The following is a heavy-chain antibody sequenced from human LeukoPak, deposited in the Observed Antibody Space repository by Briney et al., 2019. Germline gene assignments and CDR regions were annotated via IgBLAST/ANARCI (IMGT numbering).Heavy chain of an antibody. Sequence: GASVKVSCKASRGTFRNYAISWARQAPGQGLEWMGRIIPILGIANYAQKFQGRVTITADKSTSTAYMELSSLRSEDTALYYCAKEGSGEISSGRYFDYWGQGTLVTVTS. D-gene: IGHD6-19*01. CDR2: IIPILGIA. CDR1: RGTFRNYA. J-gene: IGHJ4*02. V-gene: IGHV1-69*04. CDR3: AKEGSGEISSGRYFDY.